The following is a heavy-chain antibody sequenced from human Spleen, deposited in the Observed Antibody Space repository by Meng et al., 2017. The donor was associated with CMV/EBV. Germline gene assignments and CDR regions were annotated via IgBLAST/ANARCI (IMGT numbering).Heavy chain of an antibody. V-gene: IGHV3-7*01. Sequence: GGSLRLSCAASGFTFSSYWMSWVRQAPGKGLEWVANIKEDGIEKYYVDSVKGRFTISRDNAKNSLYLQMNSLRAEDTAVYYCARDLIVGASNWFDPWGQGTLVTSPQ. J-gene: IGHJ5*02. CDR2: IKEDGIEK. D-gene: IGHD1-26*01. CDR3: ARDLIVGASNWFDP. CDR1: GFTFSSYW.